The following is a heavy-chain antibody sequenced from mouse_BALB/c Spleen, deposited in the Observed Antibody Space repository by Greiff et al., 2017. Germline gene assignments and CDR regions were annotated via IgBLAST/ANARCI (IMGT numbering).Heavy chain of an antibody. D-gene: IGHD1-1*01. CDR2: ISYSGST. J-gene: IGHJ2*01. Sequence: ESGPSLVKPSQTLSLTCSVTGDSITSGYWNWIRKFPGNKLEYMGYISYSGSTYYNPSLKSRISITRDTSKNQYYLQLNSVTTEDTATYYCARITTVVATEDYFDYWGQGTTLTVSS. V-gene: IGHV3-8*02. CDR3: ARITTVVATEDYFDY. CDR1: GDSITSGY.